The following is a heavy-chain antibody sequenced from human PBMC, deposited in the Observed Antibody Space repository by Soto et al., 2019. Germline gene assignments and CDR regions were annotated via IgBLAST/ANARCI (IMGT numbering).Heavy chain of an antibody. CDR2: IYSGGST. J-gene: IGHJ4*02. D-gene: IGHD3-22*01. V-gene: IGHV3-53*01. CDR1: GFTVSSNY. Sequence: HPGGSLRLSCAASGFTVSSNYMSWVRQAPGKGLEWVSVIYSGGSTYYADSVKGRFTISRDNSKNTLYLQMNSLRAEDTAVYYCARDHLPTYYYDSSGYLDYWGQGTLVNVSS. CDR3: ARDHLPTYYYDSSGYLDY.